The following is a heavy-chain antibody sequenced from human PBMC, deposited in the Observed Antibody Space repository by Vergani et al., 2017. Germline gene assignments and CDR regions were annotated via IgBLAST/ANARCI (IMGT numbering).Heavy chain of an antibody. V-gene: IGHV4-38-2*02. CDR1: GYSISSGYY. Sequence: QVQLQESGPGLVKPSETLSLTCTVSGYSISSGYYWGWIRQPPGKGLEWIGSIYHSGSTYYNPSLKSRVTISVDTSKNQFSLKLSSVTAADTAVYYCARATIIQLDYWGQGTLVTVSS. CDR3: ARATIIQLDY. J-gene: IGHJ4*02. CDR2: IYHSGST. D-gene: IGHD3-10*01.